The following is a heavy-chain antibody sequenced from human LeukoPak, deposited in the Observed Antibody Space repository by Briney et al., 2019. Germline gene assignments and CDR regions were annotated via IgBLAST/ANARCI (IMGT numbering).Heavy chain of an antibody. D-gene: IGHD2-15*01. CDR1: GGTFSSYA. J-gene: IGHJ6*02. CDR3: ASADPLVAVAATELFTDYYYYGMDV. Sequence: SVKVSCKASGGTFSSYAISWVRQAPGQGLEWMGRIIPILAIANYAQKFQGRVTITADKSTSTAYMELSSLRSEDTAVYYCASADPLVAVAATELFTDYYYYGMDVWGRGTTVTVSS. CDR2: IIPILAIA. V-gene: IGHV1-69*04.